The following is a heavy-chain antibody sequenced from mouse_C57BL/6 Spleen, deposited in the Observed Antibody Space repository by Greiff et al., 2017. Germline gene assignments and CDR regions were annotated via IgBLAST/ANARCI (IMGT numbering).Heavy chain of an antibody. CDR3: ARYDGYWVDY. D-gene: IGHD2-3*01. CDR2: IRNKANGYTT. J-gene: IGHJ4*01. Sequence: EVHLVESGGGLVQPGGSLSLSCAASGFTFTDYYMSWVRQPPGKALEWLGFIRNKANGYTTEYSASVKGRFTISRDNSQSILYLQMNALRAEDSATDYCARYDGYWVDYWGQGTSVTVSS. V-gene: IGHV7-3*01. CDR1: GFTFTDYY.